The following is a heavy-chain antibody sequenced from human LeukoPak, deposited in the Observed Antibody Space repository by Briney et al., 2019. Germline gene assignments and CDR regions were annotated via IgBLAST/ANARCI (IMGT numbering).Heavy chain of an antibody. CDR2: VSNSGI. CDR3: AKSITHGTYYYYGMDV. D-gene: IGHD1-14*01. V-gene: IGHV3-48*04. J-gene: IGHJ6*02. Sequence: GGSLRLSCATSGFTFTNYGINWVRQAPGKGLEWLSYVSNSGILYADSVKGRFTISRDNAKNTLYLQMNSLRAEDTAVYYCAKSITHGTYYYYGMDVWGQGTTVTVSS. CDR1: GFTFTNYG.